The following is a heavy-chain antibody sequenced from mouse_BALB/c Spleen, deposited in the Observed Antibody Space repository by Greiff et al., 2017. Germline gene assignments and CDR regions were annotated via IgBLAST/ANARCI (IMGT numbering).Heavy chain of an antibody. CDR1: GYTFTDYN. Sequence: VQLQQSGPELVKPGASVKISCKASGYTFTDYNMHWVKQSHGKSLEWIGYIYPYNGGTGYNQKFKSKATLTVDNSSSTAYMELRSLTSEDSAVYYCAREYGNSWFAYWGQGTLVTVSA. V-gene: IGHV1S29*02. CDR3: AREYGNSWFAY. J-gene: IGHJ3*01. D-gene: IGHD2-10*02. CDR2: IYPYNGGT.